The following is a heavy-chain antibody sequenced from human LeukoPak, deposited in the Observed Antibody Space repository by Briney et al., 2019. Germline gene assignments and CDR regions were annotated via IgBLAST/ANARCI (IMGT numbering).Heavy chain of an antibody. J-gene: IGHJ5*02. CDR3: ARRTGGYRVLFDP. CDR1: GGSFSGYY. V-gene: IGHV4-34*01. CDR2: INHSGST. D-gene: IGHD1-26*01. Sequence: PSETLSLTCAVYGGSFSGYYWSWIRQPPGKGLEWIGEINHSGSTNYNPSLKSRVTISVDTSKNQFSLKLSSVTAADTAVYYCARRTGGYRVLFDPWGQGTLVTVSS.